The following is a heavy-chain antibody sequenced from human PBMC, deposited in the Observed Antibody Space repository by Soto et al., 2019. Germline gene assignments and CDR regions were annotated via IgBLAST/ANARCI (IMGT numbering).Heavy chain of an antibody. J-gene: IGHJ4*02. Sequence: QVQLQESGPELVKPSQTLSLTCSVSGGSITTNGHFWTWIRQHPGQGLEWIAYIYYTGNSYLNPSLKSRVSISVDTSKNPFSLELRSVTATDTAVYYCAREQWGFDSWGQGTLVTVSS. CDR2: IYYTGNS. D-gene: IGHD6-19*01. CDR3: AREQWGFDS. V-gene: IGHV4-31*03. CDR1: GGSITTNGHF.